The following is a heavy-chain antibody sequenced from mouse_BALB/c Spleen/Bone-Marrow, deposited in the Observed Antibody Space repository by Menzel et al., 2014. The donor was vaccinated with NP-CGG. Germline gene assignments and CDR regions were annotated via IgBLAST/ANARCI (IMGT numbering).Heavy chain of an antibody. CDR2: INPGTGNT. CDR3: AKFYDDGRDY. Sequence: VQLQQSGAELAKPGASVKMSCKASGYTFTNYWMNWVKQRPGQGLEWIGYINPGTGNTEYNQKFKDKATLTADKSSSTAYMQLSILTSEDSAFFYCAKFYDDGRDYWGQGPSVTVSS. J-gene: IGHJ4*01. V-gene: IGHV1-7*01. CDR1: GYTFTNYW. D-gene: IGHD1-1*01.